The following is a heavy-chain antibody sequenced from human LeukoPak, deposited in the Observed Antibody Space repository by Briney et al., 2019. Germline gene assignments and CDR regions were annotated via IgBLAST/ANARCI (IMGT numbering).Heavy chain of an antibody. CDR3: ARESSSENYYYYYMDV. J-gene: IGHJ6*03. V-gene: IGHV1-69*05. D-gene: IGHD6-6*01. CDR1: GGTFSSYA. Sequence: SVKLSCKASGGTFSSYAISWVRQAPGQGLEWMGGIIPIFGTANYAQKFQGRVTITTDESTSTAYMELSSLRSEDTAVYYCARESSSENYYYYYMDVWGKGTTVTVSS. CDR2: IIPIFGTA.